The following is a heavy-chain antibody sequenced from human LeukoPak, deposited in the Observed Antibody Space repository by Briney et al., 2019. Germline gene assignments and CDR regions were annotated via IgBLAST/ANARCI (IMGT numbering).Heavy chain of an antibody. Sequence: KPSETLSLTCTVSGVSISSSSYYWGWIRQPPGKGLEWIGSIYYSGSTYYNPSLKSRVTISVDTSKNQFSLKLSSVTAADTAVYYCASDSSGYYYGYWGQGTLVTVSS. D-gene: IGHD3-22*01. CDR2: IYYSGST. J-gene: IGHJ4*02. V-gene: IGHV4-39*01. CDR3: ASDSSGYYYGY. CDR1: GVSISSSSYY.